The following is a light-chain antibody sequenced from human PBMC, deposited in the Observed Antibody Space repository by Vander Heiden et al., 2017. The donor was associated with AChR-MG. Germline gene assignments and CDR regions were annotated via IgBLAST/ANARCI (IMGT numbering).Light chain of an antibody. V-gene: IGKV1-5*03. CDR3: QQDNSYYT. Sequence: DIQMTQSPSTLSASVGDRVTITCRASQSISSWLAWYQQKPGKAPKLLIYKASSLESGVPSRFSGSGSGTEFTLTISSLQPDDFANYYCQQDNSYYTFGQGTKLEIK. J-gene: IGKJ2*01. CDR1: QSISSW. CDR2: KAS.